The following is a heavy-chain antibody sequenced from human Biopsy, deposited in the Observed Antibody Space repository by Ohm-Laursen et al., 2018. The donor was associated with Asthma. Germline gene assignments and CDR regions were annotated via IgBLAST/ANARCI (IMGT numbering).Heavy chain of an antibody. V-gene: IGHV3-30*18. Sequence: SLRLSCAASGFTFSTYGMHWVRQAPGKGLEWMAVISYDGFNKDYGDSVKGRFTVSRDSSRNTLYLQLSTLRVEDTAVYFCAKITTDRQKANNWFDPWGQGTLVTVSS. J-gene: IGHJ5*02. CDR3: AKITTDRQKANNWFDP. CDR2: ISYDGFNK. CDR1: GFTFSTYG. D-gene: IGHD3-22*01.